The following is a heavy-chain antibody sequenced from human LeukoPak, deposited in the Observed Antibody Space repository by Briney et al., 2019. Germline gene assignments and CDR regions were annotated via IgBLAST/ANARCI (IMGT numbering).Heavy chain of an antibody. CDR2: ISNGKT. Sequence: SGGSLRLSCAASGFPFSSHAMSWVRQPPGKGLEWAAAISNGKTYYADSVRGRFAISRDDSTNTVYLHMNSLRDEDTALYHCVREAGYCAPVCVKTNWFDPWGQGTLVTVSS. D-gene: IGHD2-15*01. CDR1: GFPFSSHA. V-gene: IGHV3-23*01. CDR3: VREAGYCAPVCVKTNWFDP. J-gene: IGHJ5*02.